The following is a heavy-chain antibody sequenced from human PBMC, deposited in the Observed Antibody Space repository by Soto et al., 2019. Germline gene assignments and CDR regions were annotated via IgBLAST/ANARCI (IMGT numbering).Heavy chain of an antibody. V-gene: IGHV3-21*01. CDR1: GFTFSSYS. J-gene: IGHJ6*02. D-gene: IGHD2-21*01. CDR3: AREVMAHYYYGMDV. Sequence: GGSLRLSCAASGFTFSSYSMNWVRKAPGKGLEWVSSISSSSSYIYYADSVKGRFTISRDNAKNSLYLQMNSLRAEDTAVYYCAREVMAHYYYGMDVWGQGTTVTVSS. CDR2: ISSSSSYI.